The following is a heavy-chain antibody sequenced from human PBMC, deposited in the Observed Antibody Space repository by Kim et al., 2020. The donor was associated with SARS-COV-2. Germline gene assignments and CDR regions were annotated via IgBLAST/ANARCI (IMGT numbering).Heavy chain of an antibody. CDR1: GFTFSSYE. J-gene: IGHJ6*02. Sequence: GGSLRLSCAASGFTFSSYEMNWVRQAPGKGLEWVSYISSSGSTIYYADSVKGRFTISRDNAKNSLYLQMNSLRAEDTAVYYCAKGDSSGYYYAYYGMDVWGQGTTVTVSS. D-gene: IGHD3-22*01. CDR3: AKGDSSGYYYAYYGMDV. V-gene: IGHV3-48*03. CDR2: ISSSGSTI.